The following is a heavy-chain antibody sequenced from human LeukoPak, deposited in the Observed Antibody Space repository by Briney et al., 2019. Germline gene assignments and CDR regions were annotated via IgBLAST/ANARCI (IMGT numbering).Heavy chain of an antibody. Sequence: SVKVSCKASGGTFSSYAISWVRQAPGQGLEWMGGIIPIFGTANYAQKFQGRVTITADKSTSTAYMELSSLRSEDTAVYYCARDLSHRYYHSTGYAFDYWGQGTLVTVSS. CDR2: IIPIFGTA. V-gene: IGHV1-69*06. CDR1: GGTFSSYA. D-gene: IGHD3-22*01. CDR3: ARDLSHRYYHSTGYAFDY. J-gene: IGHJ4*02.